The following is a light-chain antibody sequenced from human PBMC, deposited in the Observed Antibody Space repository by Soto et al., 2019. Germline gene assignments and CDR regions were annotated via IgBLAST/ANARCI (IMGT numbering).Light chain of an antibody. CDR1: QSVSNNY. CDR3: QQYGSSPRT. V-gene: IGKV3-20*01. Sequence: EMVLTQSPXTLSLSPGXXATLSCRASQSVSNNYLAWYQQKPGQAPRLLIYGASSRATGIPDRFSGSGSGTDFTRTISRLEPEDFAVYYCQQYGSSPRTFGQGTKADI. CDR2: GAS. J-gene: IGKJ1*01.